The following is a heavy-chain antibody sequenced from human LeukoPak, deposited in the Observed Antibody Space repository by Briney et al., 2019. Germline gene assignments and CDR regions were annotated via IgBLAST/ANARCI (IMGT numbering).Heavy chain of an antibody. V-gene: IGHV4-4*07. J-gene: IGHJ5*02. CDR2: IYTSGST. CDR1: GGSISSYY. D-gene: IGHD3-22*01. CDR3: ARLYYYDSSGYFPFDP. Sequence: SETLSLTCTVSGGSISSYYWSWIRQPAGKGLEWIGRIYTSGSTNYNPSLKSRVTISVDTSKNQFSLKLSSVTAADTAVYYCARLYYYDSSGYFPFDPWGQGTLVTVSS.